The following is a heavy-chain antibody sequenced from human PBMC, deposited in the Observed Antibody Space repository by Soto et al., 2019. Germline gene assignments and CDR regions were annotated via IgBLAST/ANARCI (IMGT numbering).Heavy chain of an antibody. V-gene: IGHV1-46*01. D-gene: IGHD6-13*01. CDR2: INPSGGST. CDR3: ARDFRTGLGSSWYNY. CDR1: GYTFTSYY. Sequence: ASVKVSCKASGYTFTSYYMHWVRQAPGQGLEWMGIINPSGGSTSYAQKFQGRVTMTRDTSTSTVYMELSSLRSEDTAVYYCARDFRTGLGSSWYNYWGQGTLVTVPQ. J-gene: IGHJ4*02.